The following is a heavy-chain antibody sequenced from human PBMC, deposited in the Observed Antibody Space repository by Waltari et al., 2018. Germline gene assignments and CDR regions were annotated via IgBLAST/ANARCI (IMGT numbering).Heavy chain of an antibody. Sequence: QVQLQESGPGLVKPSETLSLTCTVSGGSISSYYWSWIRQPPGKGLEWIGYIYYSGSTNYNPSLKSRVTISVDTSKNQFSLNLSSVTAADTAVYYCARGLPGGSSGYYYWFDPWGQGTLVTVSS. CDR3: ARGLPGGSSGYYYWFDP. CDR1: GGSISSYY. CDR2: IYYSGST. D-gene: IGHD3-22*01. J-gene: IGHJ5*02. V-gene: IGHV4-59*01.